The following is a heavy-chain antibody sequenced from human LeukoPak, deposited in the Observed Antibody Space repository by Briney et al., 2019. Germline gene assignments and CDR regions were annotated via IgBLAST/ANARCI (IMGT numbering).Heavy chain of an antibody. CDR2: INPNSGGT. V-gene: IGHV1-2*02. D-gene: IGHD2-15*01. CDR1: GYTFNGYY. CDR3: AREDIRYYYYMDV. Sequence: ASVKVSCKASGYTFNGYYKHWVRQAPGQGLEWMGWINPNSGGTNYAQKFQGRVTMTRDTSISTAYMELSRLRSDDTAVYYCAREDIRYYYYMDVWGKGTTVTVSS. J-gene: IGHJ6*03.